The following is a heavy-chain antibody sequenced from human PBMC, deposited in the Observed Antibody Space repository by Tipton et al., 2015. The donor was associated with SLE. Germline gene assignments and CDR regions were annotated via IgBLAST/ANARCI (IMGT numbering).Heavy chain of an antibody. V-gene: IGHV3-23*01. D-gene: IGHD3-10*01. CDR1: GFSFSSYA. CDR3: AKVSGRAFDY. CDR2: IGGSGGPT. J-gene: IGHJ4*02. Sequence: SLRLSCAASGFSFSSYAMIWVRQAPGKGLEWVSGIGGSGGPTYYADSVRGRFTISRDNSKNTLYLQMNSLRAEDTAVYYCAKVSGRAFDYWGQGTLVTVSS.